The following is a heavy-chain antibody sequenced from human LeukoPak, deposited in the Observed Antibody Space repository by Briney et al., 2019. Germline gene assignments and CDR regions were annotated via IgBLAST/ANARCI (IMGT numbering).Heavy chain of an antibody. CDR1: GYTFTAYY. Sequence: ASVKVSCKASGYTFTAYYIHWVRQAPGQGLEWMGWINPNSGGTNYAQKIQGRVTMTRDTSINTAYMELSRLRSDDTAVYYCARGERDGDLDSWGQGTLVTVSS. V-gene: IGHV1-2*02. D-gene: IGHD4-17*01. CDR2: INPNSGGT. CDR3: ARGERDGDLDS. J-gene: IGHJ4*02.